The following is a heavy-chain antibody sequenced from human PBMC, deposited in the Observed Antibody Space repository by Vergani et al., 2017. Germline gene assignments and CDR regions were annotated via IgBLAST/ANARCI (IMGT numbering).Heavy chain of an antibody. V-gene: IGHV1-46*02. D-gene: IGHD2-15*01. J-gene: IGHJ4*02. CDR3: ASSIGYCTSGSCRPYYFDL. CDR2: VNFVTGAA. CDR1: GYIFKNYY. Sequence: QVQLVQSGAAVKKPGASAKVSCTASGYIFKNYYMHWLRLAPGQGFQWMGVVNFVTGAATSPQKFEGRITMTRDTSTATFYMDLSSLKYEDTAIDYCASSIGYCTSGSCRPYYFDLWGQGTLVTVSS.